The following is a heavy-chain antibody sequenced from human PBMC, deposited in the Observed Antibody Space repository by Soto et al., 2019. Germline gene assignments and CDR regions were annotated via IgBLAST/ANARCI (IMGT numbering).Heavy chain of an antibody. CDR2: MSYDGSNK. Sequence: GGSLRLSCAASGFTFSSDAMHWVRQAPGKGLEWVAVMSYDGSNKYYADSVKGRFTISRDNAKNTLYLQMNSLRAEDTAVYYCARHLYRVLTRCAYYYYYGMDVWGQGTTVTVSS. V-gene: IGHV3-30-3*02. J-gene: IGHJ6*02. CDR3: ARHLYRVLTRCAYYYYYGMDV. D-gene: IGHD2-2*02. CDR1: GFTFSSDA.